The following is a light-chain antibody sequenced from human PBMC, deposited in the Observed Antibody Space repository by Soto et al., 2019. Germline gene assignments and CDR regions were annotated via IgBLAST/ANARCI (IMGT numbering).Light chain of an antibody. CDR3: QQYASSPT. Sequence: EIVLTQSPGTMSLSPGERPTLSCRASQSVRSSYLAWYQQKPGXAPXXLIYGASTRATGIPDRFSGSGSGTDFTLTISRLEPEDFAVYFCQQYASSPTFGPGTKVDIK. V-gene: IGKV3-20*01. J-gene: IGKJ3*01. CDR1: QSVRSSY. CDR2: GAS.